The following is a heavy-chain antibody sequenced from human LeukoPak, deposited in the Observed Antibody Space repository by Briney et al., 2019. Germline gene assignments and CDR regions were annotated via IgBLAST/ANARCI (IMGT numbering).Heavy chain of an antibody. CDR1: GYSFTSYW. V-gene: IGHV5-51*01. CDR2: IYPGDSDT. J-gene: IGHJ4*02. D-gene: IGHD6-19*01. Sequence: GESLKISCKGSGYSFTSYWIGWVRQMPGKGLEWMGIIYPGDSDTRYSPSFQGQVTISADKSISTAYLQWSSLKASDTAMYYCARLQYSSGWYVGYFDYWGQGTLVTVSS. CDR3: ARLQYSSGWYVGYFDY.